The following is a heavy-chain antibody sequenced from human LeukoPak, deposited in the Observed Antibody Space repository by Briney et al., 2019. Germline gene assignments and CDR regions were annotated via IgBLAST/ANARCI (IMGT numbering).Heavy chain of an antibody. CDR1: GGSFSGYY. CDR2: INHSGST. CDR3: ARDSAHLAAAGTYGMDV. V-gene: IGHV4-34*01. J-gene: IGHJ6*02. Sequence: SETLSLTCAVYGGSFSGYYWSWIRQPPGKGLEWIGEINHSGSTNYNPSLKSRVTISVDTSKNQFSLKLSSVTAADTAVYYCARDSAHLAAAGTYGMDVWGQGTTVTVSS. D-gene: IGHD6-13*01.